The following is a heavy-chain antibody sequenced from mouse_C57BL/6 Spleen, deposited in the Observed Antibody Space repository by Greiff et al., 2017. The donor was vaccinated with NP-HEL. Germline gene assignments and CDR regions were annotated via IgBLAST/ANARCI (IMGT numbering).Heavy chain of an antibody. D-gene: IGHD1-1*01. CDR2: INPYNGGT. Sequence: EVQLQQSGPVLVKPGASVKMSCKASGYTFTDYYMNWVKQSHGKSLEWIGVINPYNGGTSYNQKFKGKATLTVDKSSSTAYMELNSLTSEDSAVYYCARRDYYGAYFDYWGQGTTLTVSS. CDR3: ARRDYYGAYFDY. V-gene: IGHV1-19*01. CDR1: GYTFTDYY. J-gene: IGHJ2*01.